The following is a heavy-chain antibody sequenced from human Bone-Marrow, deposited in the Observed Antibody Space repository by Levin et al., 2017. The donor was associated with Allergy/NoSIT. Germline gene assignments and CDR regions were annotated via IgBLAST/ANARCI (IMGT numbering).Heavy chain of an antibody. Sequence: SVKVSCKASGGTFSSYAISWVRQAPGQGLEWMGGIIPIFGTANYAQKFQGRVTITADESTSTAYMELSSLRSEDTAVYYCARASLYYSWDPNIYGMDGWGQGTTVTVSS. CDR2: IIPIFGTA. CDR3: ARASLYYSWDPNIYGMDG. V-gene: IGHV1-69*13. CDR1: GGTFSSYA. D-gene: IGHD3-10*01. J-gene: IGHJ6*02.